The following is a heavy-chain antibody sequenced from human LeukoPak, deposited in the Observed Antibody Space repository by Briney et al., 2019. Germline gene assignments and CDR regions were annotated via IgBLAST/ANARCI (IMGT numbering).Heavy chain of an antibody. J-gene: IGHJ4*02. Sequence: GGSLRLSCAASGFTFSIYSMNWVRQAPGKGLEWVSAISGDGTYMMYADSVKGRLTISRGNSKSTLYLQMNSLRAEDTAVYYCAKGQNWGSVYFDYWGQGTLVTVSS. CDR3: AKGQNWGSVYFDY. V-gene: IGHV3-23*01. CDR1: GFTFSIYS. CDR2: ISGDGTYM. D-gene: IGHD7-27*01.